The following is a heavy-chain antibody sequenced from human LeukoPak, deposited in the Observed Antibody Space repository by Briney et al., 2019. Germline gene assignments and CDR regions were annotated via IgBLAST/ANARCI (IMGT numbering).Heavy chain of an antibody. CDR2: INHSGST. D-gene: IGHD3-10*01. V-gene: IGHV4-39*07. CDR3: ARERGSGSYSRFDP. J-gene: IGHJ5*02. CDR1: GGSISSSSYY. Sequence: SETLSLTCTVSGGSISSSSYYWSWIRQPPGKGLEWIGEINHSGSTNYNPSLKSRVTISVDTSKNQFSLKLSSVTAADTAVYYCARERGSGSYSRFDPWGQGTLVTVSS.